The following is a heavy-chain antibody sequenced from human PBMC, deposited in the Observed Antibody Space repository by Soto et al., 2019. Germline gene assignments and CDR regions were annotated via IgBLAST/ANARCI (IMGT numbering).Heavy chain of an antibody. J-gene: IGHJ4*02. CDR1: GGTFSSYA. Sequence: SVKVSCKASGGTFSSYAISWVRQAPGQGLEWMGGIIPIFGTANYAQKFQGRVTITADESTSTAYMELSSLRSEDTAVYYCARSRYYYDSSGYSTVYFDYWGQGTLVTVSS. D-gene: IGHD3-22*01. CDR2: IIPIFGTA. CDR3: ARSRYYYDSSGYSTVYFDY. V-gene: IGHV1-69*13.